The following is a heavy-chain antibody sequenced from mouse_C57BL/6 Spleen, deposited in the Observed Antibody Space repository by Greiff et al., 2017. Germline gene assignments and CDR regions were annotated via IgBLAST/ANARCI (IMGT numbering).Heavy chain of an antibody. CDR1: GYSFTGYY. D-gene: IGHD2-4*01. CDR2: INPSTGGT. V-gene: IGHV1-42*01. CDR3: ARVGKIGEYDYDESYYFDY. Sequence: VQLQQSGPELVKPGASVKISCKASGYSFTGYYMNWVKQSPEKSLEWIGEINPSTGGTTYNQKFKAKATLTVDKSSSTAYMQLKSLTSEDSAVYYCARVGKIGEYDYDESYYFDYWGQGTTLTVSS. J-gene: IGHJ2*01.